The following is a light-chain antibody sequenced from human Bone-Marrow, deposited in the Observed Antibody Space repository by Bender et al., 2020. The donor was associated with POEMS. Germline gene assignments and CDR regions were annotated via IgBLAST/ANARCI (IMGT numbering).Light chain of an antibody. J-gene: IGLJ1*01. CDR2: DVT. CDR1: SSDVGAYNS. Sequence: QPALTQPASVSGSPGQSVTISCTGTSSDVGAYNSVSWYQQYPGKAPKVTIYDVTNRPSGISNRFSGSKSGNTASLTISDLQTEDEADYYCCSYTGSMTYVFGTGTKVTVL. V-gene: IGLV2-14*03. CDR3: CSYTGSMTYV.